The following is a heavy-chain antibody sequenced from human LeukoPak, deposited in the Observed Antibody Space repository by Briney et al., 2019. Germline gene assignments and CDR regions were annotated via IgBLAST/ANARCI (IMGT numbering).Heavy chain of an antibody. CDR1: GGSISSYY. D-gene: IGHD2-21*01. CDR3: AREGGVVIAISHAFDI. J-gene: IGHJ3*02. V-gene: IGHV4-4*07. CDR2: IYTSGST. Sequence: SETLSLTCTVSGGSISSYYWSWIRQPAGKGLEWIGRIYTSGSTNYNPSLKSRVTMSVDTSKNQCSLKLSSVPAADTAVYYCAREGGVVIAISHAFDIWGQGTMVTVSS.